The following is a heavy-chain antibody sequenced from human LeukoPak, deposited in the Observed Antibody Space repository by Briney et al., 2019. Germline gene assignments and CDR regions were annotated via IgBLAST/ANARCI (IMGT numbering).Heavy chain of an antibody. CDR3: ASHLLSLQQLVMGDAFDI. Sequence: GASVKVSCKASGYTFTGYYMHWVRQAPGQGLEWMGGIIPIFGTANYAQKFQGRVTFTADKSTSTAYMELSSLRSEDTAVYYCASHLLSLQQLVMGDAFDIWGQGTILTIYS. CDR1: GYTFTGYY. D-gene: IGHD6-13*01. V-gene: IGHV1-69*06. J-gene: IGHJ3*02. CDR2: IIPIFGTA.